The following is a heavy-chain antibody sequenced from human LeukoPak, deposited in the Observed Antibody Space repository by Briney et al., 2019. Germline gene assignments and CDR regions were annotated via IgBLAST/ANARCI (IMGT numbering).Heavy chain of an antibody. CDR1: GFTFSDHW. CDR3: ARYPPNYYGSGSYDY. D-gene: IGHD3-10*01. V-gene: IGHV3-7*01. CDR2: IKSDGSEK. Sequence: PGGSLRLSCAASGFTFSDHWMNWVRQAPGKGLEWVANIKSDGSEKHYVDSVKGRFTISRDNTKNSLYLQMNSLRDDDTAVYYCARYPPNYYGSGSYDYWGQGTLVTVSS. J-gene: IGHJ4*02.